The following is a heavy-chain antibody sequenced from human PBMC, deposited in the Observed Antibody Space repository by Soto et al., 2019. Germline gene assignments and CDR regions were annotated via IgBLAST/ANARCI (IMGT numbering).Heavy chain of an antibody. CDR1: GYTFTSYG. CDR3: ARAYEPYCSGGSCYVYYYYYYMDV. Sequence: ASVKVSCKASGYTFTSYGISWVRQAPGQGLEWMGWISAYNGNTNYAQKLQGRVTMTTDTSTSTAYMELRSLRSDDTAVYYCARAYEPYCSGGSCYVYYYYYYMDVWGKGTTVTVSS. CDR2: ISAYNGNT. V-gene: IGHV1-18*01. J-gene: IGHJ6*03. D-gene: IGHD2-15*01.